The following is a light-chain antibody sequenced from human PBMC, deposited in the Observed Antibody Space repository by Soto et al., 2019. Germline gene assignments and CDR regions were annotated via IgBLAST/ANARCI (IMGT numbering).Light chain of an antibody. CDR2: DVS. V-gene: IGLV2-14*01. CDR3: SSYTSSSTLYV. J-gene: IGLJ1*01. CDR1: SSDFGGYNY. Sequence: QSAVPQPGSVSGSPGQSITFSCTGTSSDFGGYNYVSWYQQHPGKAPKLMIYDVSNRPSGVSNRFSGSKSGNTASLTISGLQAEDEADYYCSSYTSSSTLYVFGTGTKVTVL.